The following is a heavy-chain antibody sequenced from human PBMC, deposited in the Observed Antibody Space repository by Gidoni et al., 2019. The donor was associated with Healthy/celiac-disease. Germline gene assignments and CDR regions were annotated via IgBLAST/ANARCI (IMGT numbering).Heavy chain of an antibody. J-gene: IGHJ6*02. CDR1: GFTFSSYG. V-gene: IGHV3-30*18. CDR3: AKDLLWFGELLGYGMDV. Sequence: QVQLVESGGGVVQPGRSLRLSCAASGFTFSSYGMHWVRQAPGKGLEWVAVISYDGSNKYYADSVKSRFTISRDNSKNTLYLQMNSLRAEDTAVYYCAKDLLWFGELLGYGMDVWGQGTTVTVSS. CDR2: ISYDGSNK. D-gene: IGHD3-10*01.